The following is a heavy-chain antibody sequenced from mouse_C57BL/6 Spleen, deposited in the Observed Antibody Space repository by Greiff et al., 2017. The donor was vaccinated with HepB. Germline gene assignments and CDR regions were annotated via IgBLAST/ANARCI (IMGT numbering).Heavy chain of an antibody. CDR1: GYTFTSYW. CDR2: IDPSDSET. Sequence: QVQLQQSGAELVRPGSSVKLSCKASGYTFTSYWMHWVKQRPIQGLEWIGNIDPSDSETHYNQKFKDKATLTVDKSSSTAYMQLSSLTSEDSAVYYCARGPPPGSSYGYFDVWGTGTTVTVSS. V-gene: IGHV1-52*01. D-gene: IGHD1-1*01. CDR3: ARGPPPGSSYGYFDV. J-gene: IGHJ1*03.